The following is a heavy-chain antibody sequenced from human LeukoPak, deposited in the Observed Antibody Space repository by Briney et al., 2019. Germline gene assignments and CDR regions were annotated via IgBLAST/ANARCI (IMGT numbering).Heavy chain of an antibody. J-gene: IGHJ6*02. Sequence: SETLSLTCTVSGGPISSYYWSWIRQPPGKGLEWIGYIYYSGSTNYNPSLKSRVTISVDTSKNQFSLKLSSVTAADTAVYYCARDLRITMVRGVDYYYGMDVWGQGTTVTVSS. CDR1: GGPISSYY. CDR3: ARDLRITMVRGVDYYYGMDV. D-gene: IGHD3-10*01. V-gene: IGHV4-59*01. CDR2: IYYSGST.